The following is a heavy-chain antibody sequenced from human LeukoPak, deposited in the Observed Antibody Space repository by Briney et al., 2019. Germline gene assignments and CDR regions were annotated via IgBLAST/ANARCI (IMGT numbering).Heavy chain of an antibody. CDR1: GFTFSSYW. Sequence: PGGSLRLSCAASGFTFSSYWMSWVRQAPGKGLEWVANIKQDGSNKYYADSVKGRFTISRDNSKNTLYLQMNSLRAEDTAVYYCAKQYNWNDNYYYYYYMDVWGKGTTVTISS. J-gene: IGHJ6*03. CDR2: IKQDGSNK. D-gene: IGHD1-20*01. V-gene: IGHV3-7*02. CDR3: AKQYNWNDNYYYYYYMDV.